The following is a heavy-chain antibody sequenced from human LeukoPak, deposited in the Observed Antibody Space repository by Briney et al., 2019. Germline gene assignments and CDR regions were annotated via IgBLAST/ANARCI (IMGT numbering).Heavy chain of an antibody. CDR2: INPNSGGT. V-gene: IGHV1-2*02. J-gene: IGHJ4*02. Sequence: GASVKVSCKASGYTFTGYYMHWVRQAPGQGLEWMGWINPNSGGTNSAQKFQGRVTMTRDTSISTAYMELSSLKSDDTAVYYCASLYYDSSGTFDHWGQGTLVTVSS. CDR3: ASLYYDSSGTFDH. CDR1: GYTFTGYY. D-gene: IGHD3-22*01.